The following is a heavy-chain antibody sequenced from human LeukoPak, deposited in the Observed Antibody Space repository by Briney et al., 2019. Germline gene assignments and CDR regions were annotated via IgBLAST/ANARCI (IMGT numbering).Heavy chain of an antibody. CDR2: ISDSGGRT. CDR3: AKRGVVIRVILVGFHKEAYYFDS. V-gene: IGHV3-23*01. D-gene: IGHD3-22*01. CDR1: GITLSNYG. Sequence: GGSLRLSCAISGITLSNYGMSWVRQAPGKGLEWVAGISDSGGRTNYADSVKGRFTISRDNPKNTLYLQMNSLRAEDTAVYFCAKRGVVIRVILVGFHKEAYYFDSWGQGALVTVSS. J-gene: IGHJ4*02.